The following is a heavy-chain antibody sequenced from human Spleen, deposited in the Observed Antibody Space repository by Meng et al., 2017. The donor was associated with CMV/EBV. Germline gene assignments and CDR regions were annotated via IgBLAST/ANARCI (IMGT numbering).Heavy chain of an antibody. CDR3: ARDKDSNWFDP. J-gene: IGHJ5*02. CDR2: IYYSGST. CDR1: GGSISSYY. Sequence: SETLSLTCTVSGGSISSYYWSWIRQPPGKGLEWIGYIYYSGSTNYNPSLKSRVTISVDTSKNQFSLKLSSVTAADTAVYYCARDKDSNWFDPWGQGTLVTVSS. D-gene: IGHD2-15*01. V-gene: IGHV4-59*01.